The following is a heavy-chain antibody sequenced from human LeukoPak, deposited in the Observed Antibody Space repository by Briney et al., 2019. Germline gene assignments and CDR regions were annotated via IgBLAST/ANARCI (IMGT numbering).Heavy chain of an antibody. CDR1: GFSFSKYG. CDR2: ISHDGSNK. J-gene: IGHJ4*02. D-gene: IGHD5-18*01. Sequence: GGSLRLSCAASGFSFSKYGMHWVRQAPGKGLEWVAVISHDGSNKYYADSVKGRFTISRDNSKNTLYLQMNSLRAEETAVYYCAGDGHTGMAVYHFDYWGQGALVIVSS. CDR3: AGDGHTGMAVYHFDY. V-gene: IGHV3-30*03.